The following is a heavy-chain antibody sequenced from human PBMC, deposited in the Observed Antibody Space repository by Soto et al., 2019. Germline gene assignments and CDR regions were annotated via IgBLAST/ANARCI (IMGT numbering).Heavy chain of an antibody. V-gene: IGHV3-74*01. CDR3: ARGFRNYYGSDY. CDR1: GFTFSSDW. J-gene: IGHJ4*02. D-gene: IGHD3-10*01. Sequence: EVQLVESGGGLVQPGGSLRLSCEASGFTFSSDWMHWVRQSPGKGLEWVSRIYTDGSRTSYADSVKGRFTISRDNARDTLYLQVISLRAEDTAVYFCARGFRNYYGSDYWGQGTLVTFSS. CDR2: IYTDGSRT.